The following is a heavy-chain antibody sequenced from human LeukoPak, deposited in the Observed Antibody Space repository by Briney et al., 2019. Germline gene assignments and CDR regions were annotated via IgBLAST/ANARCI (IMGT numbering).Heavy chain of an antibody. V-gene: IGHV4-59*01. J-gene: IGHJ4*02. Sequence: TLSLTXTVSGGSXSSYYWSWIRQPPGKGLEWIGYIYYSGSTNYSPSLKSRVTISVDTSKNQFSLKLSSVTAADTAVYYCARGPLYGSYYLGFDYWGQGTLVTVSS. CDR1: GGSXSSYY. CDR3: ARGPLYGSYYLGFDY. D-gene: IGHD1-26*01. CDR2: IYYSGST.